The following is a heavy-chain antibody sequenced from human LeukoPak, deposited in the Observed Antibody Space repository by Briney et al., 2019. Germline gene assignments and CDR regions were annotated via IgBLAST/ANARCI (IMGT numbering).Heavy chain of an antibody. D-gene: IGHD2-2*01. Sequence: SETLSLTCTVSGGSISSNSFYWGWVRQPPGKGLEWIGSIYYSGRTYYKSSLKSRVTISVDTSKNLFSLKLSSVTAADTAVYYCARQFCSFSSCYHLGWFDPWGQGTLVTVSS. V-gene: IGHV4-39*01. CDR2: IYYSGRT. J-gene: IGHJ5*02. CDR1: GGSISSNSFY. CDR3: ARQFCSFSSCYHLGWFDP.